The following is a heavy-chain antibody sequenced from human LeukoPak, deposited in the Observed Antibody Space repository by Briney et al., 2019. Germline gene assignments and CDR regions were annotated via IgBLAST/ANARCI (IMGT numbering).Heavy chain of an antibody. D-gene: IGHD2-15*01. V-gene: IGHV4-30-2*01. J-gene: IGHJ3*02. CDR2: IYHSGST. CDR3: ARNSNYGYCSGGSCYSGAFDI. Sequence: PSQTLSLTCTVSGGSISSGGYYWSWIRQPPGKGLEWIGYIYHSGSTYYNPSLKSRVTISVDRSKNQFSLKLSSVTAADTAVYYCARNSNYGYCSGGSCYSGAFDIWGQGTMVTVSS. CDR1: GGSISSGGYY.